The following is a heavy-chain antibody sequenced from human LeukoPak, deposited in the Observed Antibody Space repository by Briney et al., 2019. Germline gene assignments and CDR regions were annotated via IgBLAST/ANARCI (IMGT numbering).Heavy chain of an antibody. CDR1: GFTFSSYA. CDR2: ISYDGSNS. J-gene: IGHJ4*02. V-gene: IGHV3-30*04. CDR3: ARVMVRGVYYYFDY. Sequence: GRSLRLSCAASGFTFSSYAMHWVRQAPGKGLEWVAVISYDGSNSHYADSVEGRFTISRDNSKNTLYLQMNSLRAEDTAVYYCARVMVRGVYYYFDYWGQGTLVTVSS. D-gene: IGHD3-10*01.